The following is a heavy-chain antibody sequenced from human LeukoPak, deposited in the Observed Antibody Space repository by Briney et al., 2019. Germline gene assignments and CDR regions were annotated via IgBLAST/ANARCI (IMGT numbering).Heavy chain of an antibody. CDR3: ARARRPYGSGSYYSSY. Sequence: ASVKVSCKASGYTFTSYYMHWVRQAPAQGLEWMGIINPSGGSTSYAQKFQGRVTMTRDTSTSTVYMELSSLRSEDTAVYYCARARRPYGSGSYYSSYWGQGNLVTVSS. J-gene: IGHJ4*02. CDR2: INPSGGST. D-gene: IGHD3-10*01. V-gene: IGHV1-46*01. CDR1: GYTFTSYY.